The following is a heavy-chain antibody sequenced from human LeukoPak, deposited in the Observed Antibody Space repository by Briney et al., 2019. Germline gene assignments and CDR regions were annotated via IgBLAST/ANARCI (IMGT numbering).Heavy chain of an antibody. CDR3: ARVTEQNWFAP. CDR2: IYHSGST. D-gene: IGHD4-23*01. Sequence: KPSETLSLTCAVSGGSISSSNWWSWVRQPPGKGLEWIGEIYHSGSTNYNPSLKSRVTISVGKSKNQFSLKLKSVTAADTAVYYCARVTEQNWFAPWGQGTLVTVSS. V-gene: IGHV4-4*02. J-gene: IGHJ5*02. CDR1: GGSISSSNW.